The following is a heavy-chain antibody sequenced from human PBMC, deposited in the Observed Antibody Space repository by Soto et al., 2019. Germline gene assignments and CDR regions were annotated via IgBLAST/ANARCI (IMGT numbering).Heavy chain of an antibody. CDR1: GGSISSSNW. J-gene: IGHJ4*02. D-gene: IGHD6-19*01. V-gene: IGHV4-4*02. Sequence: QVQLQESGPGLVKPSGTLSLTCAVSGGSISSSNWWSWVRQPPGKGLEWIGEIYHSGSTNYNPARKRRVTISGDKCKIQFSLKMCSVTAADTAVYYCASTIAVACTATFDYWGQGTLVTVSS. CDR2: IYHSGST. CDR3: ASTIAVACTATFDY.